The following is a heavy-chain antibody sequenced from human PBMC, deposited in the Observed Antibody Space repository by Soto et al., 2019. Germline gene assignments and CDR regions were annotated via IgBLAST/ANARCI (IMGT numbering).Heavy chain of an antibody. CDR1: GYSFTSYW. CDR2: IDPSDSYT. CDR3: ARQVTLGGYRSDWFDH. V-gene: IGHV5-10-1*03. Sequence: EVQLVQSGAEVKKPGESLRISCKGSGYSFTSYWISWVRQMPGKGLEWMGRIDPSDSYTNYSPSFQGHVTISADKSISTAYLQWSSLKASDTAMYYCARQVTLGGYRSDWFDHWGQGTLVTVSS. D-gene: IGHD3-22*01. J-gene: IGHJ5*02.